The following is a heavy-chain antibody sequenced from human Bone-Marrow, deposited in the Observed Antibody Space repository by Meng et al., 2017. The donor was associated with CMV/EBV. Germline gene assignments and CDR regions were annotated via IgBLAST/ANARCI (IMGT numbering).Heavy chain of an antibody. CDR3: ARIPLKFLEPFDY. CDR1: GGSLSGYY. CDR2: VSHRGST. D-gene: IGHD3-3*01. V-gene: IGHV4-34*01. Sequence: GSLRLSCAVSGGSLSGYYWTWIRQPPGKGLEWIGEVSHRGSTNYNPSLKSRVTMSVDTSKNQFSLKLTSVTAADTALYYCARIPLKFLEPFDYWGQGTLVTASS. J-gene: IGHJ4*02.